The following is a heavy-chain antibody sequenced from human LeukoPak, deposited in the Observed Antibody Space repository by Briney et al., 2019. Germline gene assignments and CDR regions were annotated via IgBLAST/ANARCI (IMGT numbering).Heavy chain of an antibody. J-gene: IGHJ4*02. CDR3: ASARRWLSDY. V-gene: IGHV3-21*01. CDR1: GFTFSSYS. CDR2: ISSSSSYI. Sequence: GGSLRLSCAASGFTFSSYSMNWVRQAPGKGLEWVSSISSSSSYIYYADSVKGRFTISRDNAKNSRYLQMNSLRAEDTAVYYCASARRWLSDYWGQGTLVTVSS. D-gene: IGHD6-19*01.